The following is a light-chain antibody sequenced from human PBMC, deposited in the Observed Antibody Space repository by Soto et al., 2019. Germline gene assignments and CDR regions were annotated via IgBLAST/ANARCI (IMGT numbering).Light chain of an antibody. CDR3: SSYTSSSTLV. J-gene: IGLJ2*01. Sequence: QSALTQPPSVSGSPGQSVTISCTGTSSDVGSYNRVSWYQQPPGTAPKLMIYEVRNRPSGVPDRFSGSKSGNTASLTISGLQAEDDADYYCSSYTSSSTLVFGGGTKLTVL. CDR1: SSDVGSYNR. CDR2: EVR. V-gene: IGLV2-18*02.